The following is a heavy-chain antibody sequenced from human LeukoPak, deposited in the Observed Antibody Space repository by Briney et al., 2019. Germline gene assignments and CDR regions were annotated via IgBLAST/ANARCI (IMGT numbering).Heavy chain of an antibody. CDR2: INHSGST. V-gene: IGHV4-34*01. CDR1: GGSFSGYY. CDR3: ARVGYTVTTGIKWFDP. J-gene: IGHJ5*02. Sequence: PSETLSLTCAVYGGSFSGYYWSWIRQPPGKGLEWIGEINHSGSTNYNPSLKSRVTISVDTSKNQFSLKLSSVTAADTAVYYCARVGYTVTTGIKWFDPWGQGTLVTVSS. D-gene: IGHD4-17*01.